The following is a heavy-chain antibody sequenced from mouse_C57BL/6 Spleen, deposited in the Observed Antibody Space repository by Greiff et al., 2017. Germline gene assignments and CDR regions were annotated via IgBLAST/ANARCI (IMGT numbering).Heavy chain of an antibody. D-gene: IGHD1-1*01. CDR2: IYPGDGDT. CDR3: ARSRNYYSSDGYFDV. CDR1: GYAFSSSW. V-gene: IGHV1-82*01. J-gene: IGHJ1*03. Sequence: QVQLKESGPELVKPGASVKISCKASGYAFSSSWMNWVKQRPGKGLEWIGRIYPGDGDTNYNGKFKGKATLTADKSSSTASMQLSSLTSEEAAVDFCARSRNYYSSDGYFDVWGTGTTVTVSS.